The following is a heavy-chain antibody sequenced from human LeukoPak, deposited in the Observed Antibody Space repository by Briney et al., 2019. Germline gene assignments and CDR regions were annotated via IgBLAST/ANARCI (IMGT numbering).Heavy chain of an antibody. CDR1: GYTFTTYT. J-gene: IGHJ4*02. V-gene: IGHV1-18*04. Sequence: ASVKVSCKASGYTFTTYTISWVQQAPGQGLEWMGWISVYNGNTNTALKFQGRVTTTADRSTSTAYMELRSLTSDDTAVYYCARWDRVDIAATNDDYWGQGTLVTVSS. D-gene: IGHD5-12*01. CDR3: ARWDRVDIAATNDDY. CDR2: ISVYNGNT.